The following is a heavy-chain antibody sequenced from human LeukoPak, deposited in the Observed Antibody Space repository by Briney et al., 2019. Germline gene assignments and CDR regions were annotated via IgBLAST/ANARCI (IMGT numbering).Heavy chain of an antibody. CDR3: APRVVVITAPFDY. V-gene: IGHV3-30*02. J-gene: IGHJ4*02. CDR2: IRYDGTDK. D-gene: IGHD2-21*01. Sequence: GGSLRLSRAASGFTFSSFGMHWVRQAPGKGLEWVAFIRYDGTDKYYADSVKGRFTISRDNSKNTLYLQMNSLRPEDTAVYYCAPRVVVITAPFDYWGQGTLVTVSS. CDR1: GFTFSSFG.